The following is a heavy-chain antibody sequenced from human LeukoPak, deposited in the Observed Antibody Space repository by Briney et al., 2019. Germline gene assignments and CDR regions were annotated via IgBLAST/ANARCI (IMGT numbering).Heavy chain of an antibody. V-gene: IGHV3-7*01. CDR1: GFTFSNYW. J-gene: IGHJ3*02. CDR2: IKTDGSEK. CDR3: ATELGEVGPHAFDI. Sequence: GGSLRLSCEGSGFTFSNYWMGWVRQAPGKGLQWVANIKTDGSEKYYVDSVKGRFTISRDNAKNTLYLQMNSLRAEDTAVYYCATELGEVGPHAFDIWGQGTMVTVSS. D-gene: IGHD3-16*01.